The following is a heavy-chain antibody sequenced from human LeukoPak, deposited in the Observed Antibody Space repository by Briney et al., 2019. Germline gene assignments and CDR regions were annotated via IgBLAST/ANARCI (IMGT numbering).Heavy chain of an antibody. V-gene: IGHV3-7*05. CDR2: IKQDGSEK. CDR3: AREGAMAAGWYFDY. J-gene: IGHJ4*02. CDR1: GFTFSSYW. Sequence: GGSLRLSCAASGFTFSSYWMTWVRQAPGKGLEWVANIKQDGSEKYYVDSVKGRFTISRDNAKNSLYLQMNSLRAEDTAVYYCAREGAMAAGWYFDYWGRGTLVTVSS. D-gene: IGHD5-18*01.